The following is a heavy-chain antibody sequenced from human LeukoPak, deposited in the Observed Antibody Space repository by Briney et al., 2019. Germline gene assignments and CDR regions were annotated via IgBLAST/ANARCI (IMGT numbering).Heavy chain of an antibody. Sequence: KASETLSLTCTVSGGSISSSSYYWGWIRQPPGKGLEWIGSIYYSGSTYYNPSLKSRVTISVDTSKNQFSLKLSSVTAADTAVYYCARDAPRIVVVPAVESWFDPWGQGTLVTVSS. V-gene: IGHV4-39*07. CDR3: ARDAPRIVVVPAVESWFDP. CDR2: IYYSGST. J-gene: IGHJ5*02. CDR1: GGSISSSSYY. D-gene: IGHD2-2*01.